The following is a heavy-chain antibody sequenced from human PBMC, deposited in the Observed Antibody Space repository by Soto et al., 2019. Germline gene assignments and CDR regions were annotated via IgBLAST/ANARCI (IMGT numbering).Heavy chain of an antibody. CDR1: GYTFTGYY. CDR3: ARGPSYDFWSGYPMNWFDP. J-gene: IGHJ5*02. Sequence: GASVKVSGKASGYTFTGYYMHWVRQAPGQGLEWMGWINPNSGGTNYAQKFQGRVTMTRDTSISTAYMELSRLRSDDTAVYYCARGPSYDFWSGYPMNWFDPWGQGTLVTVSS. V-gene: IGHV1-2*02. CDR2: INPNSGGT. D-gene: IGHD3-3*01.